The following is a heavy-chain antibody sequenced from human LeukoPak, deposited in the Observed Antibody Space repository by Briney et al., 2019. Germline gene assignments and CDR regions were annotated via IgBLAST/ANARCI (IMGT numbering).Heavy chain of an antibody. J-gene: IGHJ6*03. V-gene: IGHV1-18*01. D-gene: IGHD2-2*01. CDR1: GYTFTSYG. Sequence: VASVKVSCKASGYTFTSYGISWVRQAPGRGLEWMGWISAYNGNTNYAQKLQGRVTMTTDTSTSTAYMELRSLRSDDTAVYYCARDSWGRCSSTSCSDNYYYYMDVWGKGTTVTVSS. CDR2: ISAYNGNT. CDR3: ARDSWGRCSSTSCSDNYYYYMDV.